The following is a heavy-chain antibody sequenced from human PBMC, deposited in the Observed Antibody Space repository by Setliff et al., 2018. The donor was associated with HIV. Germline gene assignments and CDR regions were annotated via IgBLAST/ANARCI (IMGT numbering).Heavy chain of an antibody. Sequence: PGGSLRLSCVASGFIFNNYAMSWVRQVPGKGLEGVSTISDGVERTYYADSVKGRFSISRDDSKNTLYLEMNNLRLEDTAVYFCAKGSIWGQGTQVTVSRDNAKSSVYLQMNTLRVEDTAVYYCARDFDWPQACWGQGTLVTVSS. CDR1: GFIFNNYA. CDR3: AKGSIWGQGTQVTVSRDNAKSSVYLQMNTLRVEDTAVYYCARDFDWPQAC. V-gene: IGHV3-23*01. D-gene: IGHD2-21*01. J-gene: IGHJ4*02. CDR2: ISDGVERT.